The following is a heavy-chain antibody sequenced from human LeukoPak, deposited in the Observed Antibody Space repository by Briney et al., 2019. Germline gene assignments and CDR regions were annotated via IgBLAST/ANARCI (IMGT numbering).Heavy chain of an antibody. V-gene: IGHV3-74*01. CDR2: IDTDGSST. Sequence: GGSLRLSCAASGFTFRSYWMHWVRQAPGKGLVWVSRIDTDGSSTNYADFVKGRFTISRDNAKNTLYLQMNSLRAEDTAVYYCARRRDGDNKGLDYWGQGTLVTVSS. J-gene: IGHJ4*02. CDR1: GFTFRSYW. D-gene: IGHD5-24*01. CDR3: ARRRDGDNKGLDY.